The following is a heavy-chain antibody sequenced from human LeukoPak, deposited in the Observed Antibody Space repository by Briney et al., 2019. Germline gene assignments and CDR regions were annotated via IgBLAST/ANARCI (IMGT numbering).Heavy chain of an antibody. CDR2: IKQDGSEK. CDR3: ARDAGLYYYYKDV. V-gene: IGHV3-7*01. D-gene: IGHD3/OR15-3a*01. CDR1: GFTFSSNW. Sequence: GGSLSLSCVASGFTFSSNWMSWVRQAPGKGLEWVANIKQDGSEKHYVDSEKGRFTISRDNAKNSLYLQMNSLRAEDTAVYYCARDAGLYYYYKDVWGKGTTVTVSS. J-gene: IGHJ6*03.